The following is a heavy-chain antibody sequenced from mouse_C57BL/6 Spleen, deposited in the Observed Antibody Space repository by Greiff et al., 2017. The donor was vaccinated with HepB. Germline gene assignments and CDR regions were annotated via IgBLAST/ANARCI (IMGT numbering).Heavy chain of an antibody. Sequence: EVQLQQSGPELVKPGASVKMSCKASGYTFTDYNMHWVKQSHGKSLEWIGYINPNNGGTSYNQKFKGKATLTVNKSSSTAYMEFRSLTSEDSAVYYCARLRIGSHFDYWGQGTTLTVSS. J-gene: IGHJ2*01. CDR2: INPNNGGT. CDR1: GYTFTDYN. D-gene: IGHD2-14*01. V-gene: IGHV1-22*01. CDR3: ARLRIGSHFDY.